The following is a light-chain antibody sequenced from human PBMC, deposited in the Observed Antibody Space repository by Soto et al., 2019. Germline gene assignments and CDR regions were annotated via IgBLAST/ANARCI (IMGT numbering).Light chain of an antibody. J-gene: IGKJ5*01. CDR2: GAS. CDR1: HSVNSH. Sequence: MMMTQSPATLSVSPGERVTLSCRTSHSVNSHVAWYQQKPGQAPRLLLYGASTRATGIPVRFSGGGFGTEFTLTISSLHSEYFAVYYCQQYKNWPLFGQGTRLEIK. CDR3: QQYKNWPL. V-gene: IGKV3-15*01.